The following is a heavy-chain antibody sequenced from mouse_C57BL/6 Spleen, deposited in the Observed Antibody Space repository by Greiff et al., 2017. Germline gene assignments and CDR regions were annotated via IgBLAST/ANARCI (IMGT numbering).Heavy chain of an antibody. Sequence: EVQLVESEGGLVQPGSSMKLSCTASGFTFSDYYMAWVRQVPEKGLEWVANINYDGSSTYYLDSLKSRFIISRDNAKNILYLQMSSLKSEDTATYYCARVYSSGLYFDYWGQGTTLTVSS. D-gene: IGHD3-2*02. CDR1: GFTFSDYY. CDR3: ARVYSSGLYFDY. J-gene: IGHJ2*01. V-gene: IGHV5-16*01. CDR2: INYDGSST.